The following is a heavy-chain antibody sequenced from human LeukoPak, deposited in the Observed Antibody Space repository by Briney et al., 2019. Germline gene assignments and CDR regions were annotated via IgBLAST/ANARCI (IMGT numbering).Heavy chain of an antibody. CDR1: GFTFSSYN. J-gene: IGHJ4*02. CDR3: TTASYGGPDY. CDR2: IISKTDGGTL. Sequence: GGSLRLSCAASGFTFSSYNMNWVRQAPGKGLEWVGRIISKTDGGTLDYAAPVKGRFTISRDDSKNTLYLQMNSLKTEDTAVYYCTTASYGGPDYWGQGTLVTVS. V-gene: IGHV3-15*07. D-gene: IGHD4-23*01.